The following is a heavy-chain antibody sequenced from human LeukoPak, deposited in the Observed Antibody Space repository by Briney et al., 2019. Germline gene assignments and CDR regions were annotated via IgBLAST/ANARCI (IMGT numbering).Heavy chain of an antibody. V-gene: IGHV1-2*02. D-gene: IGHD3-22*01. CDR1: GYTFTSYG. CDR3: ARDHYDSSGYYYVLSY. CDR2: INPNSGGT. J-gene: IGHJ4*02. Sequence: ASVKVSCKTSGYTFTSYGISWVRQAPGQGLEWMGWINPNSGGTNYAQKFQGRVTMTRDTSISTAYMELSRLRSDDTAVYYCARDHYDSSGYYYVLSYWGQGTLVTVSS.